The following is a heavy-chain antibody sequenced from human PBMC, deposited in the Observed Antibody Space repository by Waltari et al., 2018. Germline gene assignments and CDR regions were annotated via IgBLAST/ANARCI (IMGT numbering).Heavy chain of an antibody. CDR3: ARERSRSGWFDP. Sequence: QVQLQQWGAGLLKPSETLSLTCAVYGGSFSGYYWSWIRQPPGKGLEWIGEINHSGSTNYNPSLKSRVTISVDTSKNQFSLKLSSVTAADTAVYYCARERSRSGWFDPWGQGTLVTVSS. V-gene: IGHV4-34*01. D-gene: IGHD6-6*01. CDR1: GGSFSGYY. CDR2: INHSGST. J-gene: IGHJ5*02.